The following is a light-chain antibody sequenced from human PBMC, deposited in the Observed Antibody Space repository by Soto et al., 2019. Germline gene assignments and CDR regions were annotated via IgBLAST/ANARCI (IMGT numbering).Light chain of an antibody. Sequence: QSVLTQPPSTSGTPGQRVTISCSGSSSNIGSYIVSWYQQLPGTAPKLLIYSSNQRPSGVPDRFSGSESGTSASLAISGLQSEDEADYYCAAWDDSLNGYVFGTGTKVTVL. CDR2: SSN. J-gene: IGLJ1*01. V-gene: IGLV1-44*01. CDR1: SSNIGSYI. CDR3: AAWDDSLNGYV.